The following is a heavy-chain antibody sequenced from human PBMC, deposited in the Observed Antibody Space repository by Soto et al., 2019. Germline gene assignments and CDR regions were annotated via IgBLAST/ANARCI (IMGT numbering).Heavy chain of an antibody. V-gene: IGHV3-30-3*01. CDR3: ARDRVYYYVSSGYYNFDY. J-gene: IGHJ4*02. CDR2: ISYDGSNQ. Sequence: QVQLVESGGGVVQPGRSLRVSCAASGFTFSNYAMHWVRQAPGKGLEWVAVISYDGSNQFYADSVKGRFTISRDSSKSTLYLQMNNLRDEDTAVYYCARDRVYYYVSSGYYNFDYWGQGTLVTVSS. D-gene: IGHD3-22*01. CDR1: GFTFSNYA.